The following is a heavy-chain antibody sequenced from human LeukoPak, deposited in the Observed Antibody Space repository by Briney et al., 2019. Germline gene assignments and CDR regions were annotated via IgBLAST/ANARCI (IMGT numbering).Heavy chain of an antibody. CDR2: MNPNRGNT. J-gene: IGHJ4*02. D-gene: IGHD2-2*01. CDR3: ASGIVVVPAAIKS. CDR1: GYTFTSYD. V-gene: IGHV1-8*03. Sequence: GASVKVSCKASGYTFTSYDINWVRQPTGQGLEWMGWMNPNRGNTGYAQKFQGRVTITADESTSTAYMELSSLRSEDTAVYYCASGIVVVPAAIKSWGQGTLVTVSS.